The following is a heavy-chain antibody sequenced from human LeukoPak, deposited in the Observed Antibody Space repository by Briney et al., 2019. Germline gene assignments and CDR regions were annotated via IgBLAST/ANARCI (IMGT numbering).Heavy chain of an antibody. CDR1: GDFITGSTYY. CDR3: ARQYYDSTGYYYFDY. D-gene: IGHD3-22*01. Sequence: SETLSLTCTVSGDFITGSTYYWGWIRQPPGKGLEWIGSMYYSGSTYSNLSLRSRVTMSADTSKNQFSLNLKSVTAADTAVYYCARQYYDSTGYYYFDYWGQGTLVTVSS. V-gene: IGHV4-39*01. J-gene: IGHJ4*02. CDR2: MYYSGST.